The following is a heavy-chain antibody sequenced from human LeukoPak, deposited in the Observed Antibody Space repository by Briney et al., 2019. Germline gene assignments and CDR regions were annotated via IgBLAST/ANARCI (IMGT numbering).Heavy chain of an antibody. J-gene: IGHJ4*02. CDR1: GYTFTSYA. D-gene: IGHD5-24*01. CDR3: ARDPLSTEMGTIPDTFEY. Sequence: GGSLRLSCAASGYTFTSYAMHWVRQAPGQRLEWMGWINAGNGNTKYSQKFQGRVTITRDTSASTAYMELSSLRSEDTAVYYCARDPLSTEMGTIPDTFEYWGQGTLVTVSS. CDR2: INAGNGNT. V-gene: IGHV1-3*01.